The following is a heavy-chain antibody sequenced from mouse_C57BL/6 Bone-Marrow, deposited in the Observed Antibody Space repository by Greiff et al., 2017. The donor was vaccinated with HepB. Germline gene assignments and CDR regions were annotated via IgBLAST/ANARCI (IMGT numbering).Heavy chain of an antibody. J-gene: IGHJ2*01. CDR3: ARDRFDYYFDY. D-gene: IGHD2-14*01. Sequence: EVMLVESGGDLVKPGGSLKLSCVASGFTFSTSGMSWVRQTPDKRLEWVATINTGGTYTYYTDSVKGRFIISKDTAKNTLFLQMSSLKSEDSAIYFCARDRFDYYFDYWGQGTTLTVTS. CDR2: INTGGTYT. V-gene: IGHV5-6*01. CDR1: GFTFSTSG.